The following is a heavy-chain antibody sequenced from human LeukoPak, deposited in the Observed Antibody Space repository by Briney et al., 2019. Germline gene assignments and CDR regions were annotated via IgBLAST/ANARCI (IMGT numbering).Heavy chain of an antibody. V-gene: IGHV3-7*01. J-gene: IGHJ5*02. CDR2: IKQDGSEK. D-gene: IGHD3-22*01. Sequence: GGSLRLSCAASGFTFSSYLMSWVRQAPGKGLEWVANIKQDGSEKYYVDSVKGRFTISRDNAKNSLYLQMNSLRAEDTAVYYCARESYDSSGYDNWFDPWGQGTLVTVSS. CDR1: GFTFSSYL. CDR3: ARESYDSSGYDNWFDP.